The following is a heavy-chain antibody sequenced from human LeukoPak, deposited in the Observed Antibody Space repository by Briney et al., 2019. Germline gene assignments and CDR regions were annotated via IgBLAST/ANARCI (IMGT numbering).Heavy chain of an antibody. CDR3: VRHGGTLDYFDY. V-gene: IGHV4-59*08. Sequence: SETLSLTCTVSGGSISSYYWSWIRQPPGKGLEWIGYIPYGGATSYNPSLKRRVTISVDSPKNRFSLRLSSLTAADTALYYCVRHGGTLDYFDYWGPGSLVTVSS. D-gene: IGHD1-26*01. J-gene: IGHJ4*02. CDR2: IPYGGAT. CDR1: GGSISSYY.